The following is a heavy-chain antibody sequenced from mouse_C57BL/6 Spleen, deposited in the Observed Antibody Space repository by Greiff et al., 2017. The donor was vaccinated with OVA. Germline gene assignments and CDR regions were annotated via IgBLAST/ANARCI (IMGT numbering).Heavy chain of an antibody. Sequence: EVKLMESGGGLVKPGGSLKLSCAASGFTFSDYGMHWVRQAPEKGLEWVAYISSGSSTIYYADTVKGRFTISRDNAKNTLFLQMTSLRSEDTAMYYCARGYYEFAYWGQGTLVTVSA. D-gene: IGHD2-4*01. J-gene: IGHJ3*01. CDR2: ISSGSSTI. V-gene: IGHV5-17*01. CDR3: ARGYYEFAY. CDR1: GFTFSDYG.